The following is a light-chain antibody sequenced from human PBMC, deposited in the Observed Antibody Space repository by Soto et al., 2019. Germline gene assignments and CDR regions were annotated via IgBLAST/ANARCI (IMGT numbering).Light chain of an antibody. V-gene: IGKV3-11*01. J-gene: IGKJ2*01. CDR2: AAS. CDR3: QQRSNWPGA. Sequence: ETILTQSPATLSLSPGEGATLSCRASQSVGSSLAWYQQKPGQAPRLLIYAASIRATGIPARFSGSGSGTDFTLTISSLKPEDFAIYYCQQRSNWPGAFGQGTKLEIK. CDR1: QSVGSS.